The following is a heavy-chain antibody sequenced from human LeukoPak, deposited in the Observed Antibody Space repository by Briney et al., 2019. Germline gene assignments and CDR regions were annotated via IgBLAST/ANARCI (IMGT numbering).Heavy chain of an antibody. CDR2: IYHSGST. V-gene: IGHV4-38-2*02. CDR1: GYSISSGYY. Sequence: SETLSLTCTVSGYSISSGYYWGWIRQPPGKGLEWIGSIYHSGSTYYNPSLKSRVTISVDTSKNQFSLKLSSVTAADTAVYYCASNSFVGYCSSTSCLGDAFDIWGQGTMVTVSS. CDR3: ASNSFVGYCSSTSCLGDAFDI. D-gene: IGHD2-2*01. J-gene: IGHJ3*02.